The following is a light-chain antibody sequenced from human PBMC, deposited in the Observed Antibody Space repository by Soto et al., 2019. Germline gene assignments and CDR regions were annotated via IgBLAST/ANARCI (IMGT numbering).Light chain of an antibody. Sequence: IVLTQSPGTLSLSPGERATLSCRASQSVSSNYLAWYQQKAGQAPRLLIYAASSRATGIPDRFSGGGSGTDFTLTISRLEPEDFAVYYCQQYGRSPLLTFGGGTEVEIK. CDR1: QSVSSNY. V-gene: IGKV3-20*01. CDR2: AAS. CDR3: QQYGRSPLLT. J-gene: IGKJ4*01.